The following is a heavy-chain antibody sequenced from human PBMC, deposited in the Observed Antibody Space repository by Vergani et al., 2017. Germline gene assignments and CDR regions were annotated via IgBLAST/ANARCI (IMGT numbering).Heavy chain of an antibody. V-gene: IGHV3-21*01. Sequence: EVQLVESGGGLVKPGGSLRLSCAASGFTFSSYSMNWVRQAPGKGLEWVSSISSSSSYIYYADSVKGRFTISRDNAKNSLYLQMNSLRAEDTAVYYCARDPRDYDFWSGYYSWGQGTLVTVSS. J-gene: IGHJ4*02. CDR3: ARDPRDYDFWSGYYS. D-gene: IGHD3-3*01. CDR1: GFTFSSYS. CDR2: ISSSSSYI.